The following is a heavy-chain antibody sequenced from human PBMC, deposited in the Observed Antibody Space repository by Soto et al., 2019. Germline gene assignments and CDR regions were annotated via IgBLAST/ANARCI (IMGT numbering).Heavy chain of an antibody. CDR3: ARHPLRRATALFDP. CDR2: IYYSGST. V-gene: IGHV4-39*01. J-gene: IGHJ5*02. Sequence: SETLSLTCTVSGGSISSSSYYWGWIRQPPGKGLEWIGSIYYSGSTYYNPSLKSQVTISVDTSKNQFSLKLSSVTAADTAVYYCARHPLRRATALFDPWGQGTLVTVSS. D-gene: IGHD5-12*01. CDR1: GGSISSSSYY.